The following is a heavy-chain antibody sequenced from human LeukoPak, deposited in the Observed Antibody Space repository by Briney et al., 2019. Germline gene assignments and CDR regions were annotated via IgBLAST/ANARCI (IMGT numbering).Heavy chain of an antibody. Sequence: GGSLRLSCAASGFAFSSNWMHWVRQTPGKGLVWVSRINSGGSGTTYADSVEGRFTISRDNAKNMLYLQMNSLRADDTAVYYCATSLGPLAGYWGQGTLVTVSS. CDR2: INSGGSGT. CDR1: GFAFSSNW. D-gene: IGHD6-19*01. J-gene: IGHJ4*02. CDR3: ATSLGPLAGY. V-gene: IGHV3-74*01.